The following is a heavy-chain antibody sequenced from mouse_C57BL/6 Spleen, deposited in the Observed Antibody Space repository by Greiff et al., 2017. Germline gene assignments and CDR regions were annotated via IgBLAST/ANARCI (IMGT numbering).Heavy chain of an antibody. CDR3: ARSAIPPHGLLIDY. D-gene: IGHD2-3*01. CDR2: IDPSNGGT. J-gene: IGHJ2*01. CDR1: GYTFTSYW. Sequence: QVQLQQPGTELVKPGASVKLSCKASGYTFTSYWMPWVKQRPGQGLEWIGNIDPSNGGTNYNEKFKIKATLTVDKSSSTAYMQLSSLTSEDSAVYYCARSAIPPHGLLIDYWGQGTTLTVSS. V-gene: IGHV1-53*01.